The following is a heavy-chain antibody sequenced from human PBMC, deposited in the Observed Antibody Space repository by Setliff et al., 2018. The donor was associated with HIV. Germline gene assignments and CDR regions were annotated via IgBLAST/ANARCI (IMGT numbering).Heavy chain of an antibody. CDR3: ASDSPAARFEELEDHYYYFMDV. Sequence: SVKVSCKASGGPITSAFNWVRQVPGQGLEWMGGIIPIFGTANYAQNFGGRVTITADQSTTTSYLQLNSLRFEDTAIYYCASDSPAARFEELEDHYYYFMDVWGKGTTVTVSS. J-gene: IGHJ6*03. D-gene: IGHD3-10*01. CDR1: GGPITSA. CDR2: IIPIFGTA. V-gene: IGHV1-69*13.